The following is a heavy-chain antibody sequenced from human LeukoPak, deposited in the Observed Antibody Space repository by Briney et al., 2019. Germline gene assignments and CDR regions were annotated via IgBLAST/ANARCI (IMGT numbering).Heavy chain of an antibody. CDR1: GFTFSSYS. V-gene: IGHV3-21*04. CDR3: AKGRWGTVTTQDY. CDR2: ISSSSSYI. J-gene: IGHJ4*02. Sequence: GGSLRLSCAASGFTFSSYSMNWVRQAPGKGLEWVSSISSSSSYIYYADSVKGRFTISRDNAKNSLYLQMNSLRAEDTALYYCAKGRWGTVTTQDYWGQGTLVTVSS. D-gene: IGHD4-17*01.